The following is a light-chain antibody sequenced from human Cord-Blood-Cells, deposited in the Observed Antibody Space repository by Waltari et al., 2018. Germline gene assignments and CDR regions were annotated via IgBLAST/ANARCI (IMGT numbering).Light chain of an antibody. J-gene: IGLJ1*01. CDR3: SSYTSSSTYV. Sequence: QSALTQPASVSGSPGPSLTISCAGTSSDVGGYNHVSWYQQHPGKAPTLMIYDVSIRPSGVSNRFSGSKSGNTASLTISGLQAEDEADYYCSSYTSSSTYVFGTGTKVTVL. CDR1: SSDVGGYNH. V-gene: IGLV2-14*01. CDR2: DVS.